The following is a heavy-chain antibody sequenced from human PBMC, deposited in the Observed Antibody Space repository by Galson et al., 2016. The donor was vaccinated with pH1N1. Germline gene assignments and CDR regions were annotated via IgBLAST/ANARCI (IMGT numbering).Heavy chain of an antibody. V-gene: IGHV4-4*02. J-gene: IGHJ4*02. D-gene: IGHD6-13*01. CDR2: IYHSGST. Sequence: SETLSLTCAVSGGSISSSNWWSWVRQPPGKGLEWIGEIYHSGSTNYNPSLKSRVTISVDTSKNQFSLKLSSVTAADTAVYYCARNIAAAGTYYFDYWGQGTLVTVSS. CDR3: ARNIAAAGTYYFDY. CDR1: GGSISSSNW.